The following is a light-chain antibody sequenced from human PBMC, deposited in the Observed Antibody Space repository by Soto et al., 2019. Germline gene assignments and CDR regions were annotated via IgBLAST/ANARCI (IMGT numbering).Light chain of an antibody. J-gene: IGKJ1*01. CDR3: LQHNSYPWT. CDR2: AAS. Sequence: DIQMTQSPSSLSASVGDRVTITGQASQDISNYLNWYQQKPGKAPKLLIYAASSLQSGVPSRFSGSGSGTDFTLTISSLQPEDFATYYCLQHNSYPWTFGQGTKVDIK. V-gene: IGKV1-39*01. CDR1: QDISNY.